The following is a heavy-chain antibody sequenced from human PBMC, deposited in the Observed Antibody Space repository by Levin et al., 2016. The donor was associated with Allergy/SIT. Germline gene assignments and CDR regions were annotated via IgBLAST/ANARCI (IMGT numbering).Heavy chain of an antibody. CDR3: ARDVSYYNGVFDY. D-gene: IGHD3-10*01. CDR2: ISSSGSTI. Sequence: RQAPGKGLEWVSYISSSGSTIYYADSVKGRFTISRDNAKNSLYLQMNSLRAEDTAVYYCARDVSYYNGVFDYWGQGTLVTVSS. V-gene: IGHV3-11*01. J-gene: IGHJ4*02.